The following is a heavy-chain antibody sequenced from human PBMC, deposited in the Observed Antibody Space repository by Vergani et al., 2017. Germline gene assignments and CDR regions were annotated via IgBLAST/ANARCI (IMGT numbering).Heavy chain of an antibody. Sequence: QVQLVESGGGVVQPGRSLRLSCAASGFTFSSYGMHWVRQAPGKGLEWVAVISYDGSNKYYADSVKGRFTISRDNSKNTLYLQMNSLRAEDTAVYYCAKEMRVSGWGQGTLVTVSS. CDR3: AKEMRVSG. J-gene: IGHJ4*02. V-gene: IGHV3-30*18. CDR1: GFTFSSYG. D-gene: IGHD3-10*01. CDR2: ISYDGSNK.